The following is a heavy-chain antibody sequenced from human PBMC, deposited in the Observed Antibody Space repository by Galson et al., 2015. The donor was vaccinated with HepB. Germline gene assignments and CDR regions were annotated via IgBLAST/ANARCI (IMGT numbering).Heavy chain of an antibody. Sequence: SVKVSCKASGYTFPSYGIHWLRQAPGQGLEWMGWISAYNGNTNYAQSLQGRVTLTTDTSTRTAYMELRSLRSDDTAVYYCARGGYDLSGRGDPFDFWGQGTMVTVSS. CDR3: ARGGYDLSGRGDPFDF. CDR1: GYTFPSYG. D-gene: IGHD3-22*01. CDR2: ISAYNGNT. J-gene: IGHJ3*01. V-gene: IGHV1-18*01.